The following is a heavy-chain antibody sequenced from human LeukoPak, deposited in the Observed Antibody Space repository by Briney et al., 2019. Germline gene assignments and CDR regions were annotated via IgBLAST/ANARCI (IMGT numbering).Heavy chain of an antibody. CDR3: AKSSNSWYLSYLDY. D-gene: IGHD6-13*01. J-gene: IGHJ4*02. CDR2: ISYDGDPK. Sequence: GGSLRLSCAASGFTFRTYGMHWVRQAPGKGLEWVAVISYDGDPKFYADSVKGRFTISRDNSKKTLYLQMNSLRAEDTAVYYCAKSSNSWYLSYLDYWGQGTLVTVSS. V-gene: IGHV3-30*18. CDR1: GFTFRTYG.